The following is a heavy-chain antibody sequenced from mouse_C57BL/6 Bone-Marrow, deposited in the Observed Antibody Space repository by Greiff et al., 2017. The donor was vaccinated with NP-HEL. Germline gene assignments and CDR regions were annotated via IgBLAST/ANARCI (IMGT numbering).Heavy chain of an antibody. CDR2: INPYNGGT. J-gene: IGHJ1*03. V-gene: IGHV1-19*01. Sequence: EVQLQQSGPVLVKPGASVKMSCKASGYTFTDYYMNWVKQSHGKSLEWIGVINPYNGGTSYNQKFKGKATLTVDKSSSTAYMELNSLTSEDSAVYYCARLGYYYGSSFYWYFDVWGTGTTVTVSS. CDR1: GYTFTDYY. D-gene: IGHD1-1*01. CDR3: ARLGYYYGSSFYWYFDV.